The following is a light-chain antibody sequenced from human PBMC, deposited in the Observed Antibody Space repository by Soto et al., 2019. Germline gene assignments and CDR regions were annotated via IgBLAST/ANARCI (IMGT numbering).Light chain of an antibody. V-gene: IGLV2-14*01. J-gene: IGLJ1*01. CDR3: SSRTSTSTRV. CDR1: TSDVGGYNS. Sequence: QSVLTQPASVSGSPGQSITISCTGTTSDVGGYNSVSWYQQHPGKAPELMIYDVSNRLSGIFYRFSGSKSGNTASLTISGLQAEDEADYYCSSRTSTSTRVFGTGTKVTVL. CDR2: DVS.